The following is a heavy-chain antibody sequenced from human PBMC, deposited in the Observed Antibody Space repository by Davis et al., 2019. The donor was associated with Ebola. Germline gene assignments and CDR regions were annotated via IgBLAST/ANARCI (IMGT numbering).Heavy chain of an antibody. CDR2: IKQDGSEK. D-gene: IGHD3-3*01. V-gene: IGHV3-7*01. Sequence: ESLKISCAASGFTFSSYWKSWVRQAPGKGLEWVANIKQDGSEKYYVDSVKGRFTISRDNAKNSLYLQMNSLRAEDTAVYYCARCRYDFWSGYPYYFDYWGQGTLVTVSS. J-gene: IGHJ4*02. CDR1: GFTFSSYW. CDR3: ARCRYDFWSGYPYYFDY.